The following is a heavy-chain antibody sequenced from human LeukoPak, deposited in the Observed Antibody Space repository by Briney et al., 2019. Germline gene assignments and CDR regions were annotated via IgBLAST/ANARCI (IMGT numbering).Heavy chain of an antibody. D-gene: IGHD3-22*01. CDR2: IYSGGST. V-gene: IGHV3-53*01. J-gene: IGHJ4*02. CDR3: AKDYYDSSGYQAGFY. CDR1: GFTVSSNY. Sequence: GGSLRLSCAASGFTVSSNYMSWVRQAPGKGLEWVSVIYSGGSTYYADSVKGRFTISRDNSKNTLYLQMNSLRAEDTAVYYCAKDYYDSSGYQAGFYWGQGTLVTVSS.